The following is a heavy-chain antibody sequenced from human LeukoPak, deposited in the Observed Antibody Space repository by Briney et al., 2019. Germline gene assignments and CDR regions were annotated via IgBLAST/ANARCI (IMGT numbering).Heavy chain of an antibody. V-gene: IGHV4-34*01. CDR1: GGSFSGHY. Sequence: SETLSLTCAVYGGSFSGHYWNWLRQPPGKGLEWIGEINHSGSTNYNPSLRSQVTISIATSKSHFSLNLTSVTAAATAVYNCARGPRISVMATITWYFNYWGQGTLVTVSS. D-gene: IGHD5-24*01. J-gene: IGHJ4*02. CDR2: INHSGST. CDR3: ARGPRISVMATITWYFNY.